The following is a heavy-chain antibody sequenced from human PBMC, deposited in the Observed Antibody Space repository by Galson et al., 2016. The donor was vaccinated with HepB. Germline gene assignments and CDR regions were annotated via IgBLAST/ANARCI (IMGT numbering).Heavy chain of an antibody. CDR1: GFNFMNHA. CDR3: AKDVCHGRDCYVEGHYFDN. V-gene: IGHV3-33*06. CDR2: VWNDGTYK. D-gene: IGHD2-21*01. Sequence: SLRLSCAASGFNFMNHAMHRVRQAPGKGLEWVAVVWNDGTYKHYSDSVRGRFTISRDDFKNTVSLEMSSLRVEDTALYFCAKDVCHGRDCYVEGHYFDNWGQGTLVTVSS. J-gene: IGHJ4*02.